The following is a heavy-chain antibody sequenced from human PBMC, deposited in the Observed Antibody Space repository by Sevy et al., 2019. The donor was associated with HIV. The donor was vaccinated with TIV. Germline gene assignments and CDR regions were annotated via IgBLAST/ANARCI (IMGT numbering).Heavy chain of an antibody. CDR3: AKDIRGAPETLDW. CDR2: ISWNSRSI. Sequence: GGSLRLSCAASGFTFDDRAMHWVRQGPGKGQEWVSGISWNSRSIGYADSVKGRFTISRDNAKNSLYLQMNTLRAEDTALYYCAKDIRGAPETLDWWGQGTLVTVSS. CDR1: GFTFDDRA. J-gene: IGHJ4*02. D-gene: IGHD3-16*01. V-gene: IGHV3-9*01.